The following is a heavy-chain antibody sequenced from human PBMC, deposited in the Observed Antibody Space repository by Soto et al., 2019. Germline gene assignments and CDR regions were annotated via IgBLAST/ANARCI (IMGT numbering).Heavy chain of an antibody. D-gene: IGHD4-17*01. J-gene: IGHJ5*01. CDR3: ERDDYPSWFDF. CDR1: GGSINSYY. CDR2: ISSGGST. V-gene: IGHV4-4*07. Sequence: SETLSLTCTVSGGSINSYYWSWIRQSAGKGLEWIGRISSGGSTIYNPSLKSRVTLSVDTSKNQFSLSLTSVTAADTAIYYCERDDYPSWFDFWGQGTLVPVSS.